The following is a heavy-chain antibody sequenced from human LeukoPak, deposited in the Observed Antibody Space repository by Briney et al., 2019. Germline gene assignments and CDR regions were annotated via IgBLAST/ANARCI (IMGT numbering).Heavy chain of an antibody. CDR1: GYSISNGEY. CDR3: ARDRGYSYGYEVGYWFDP. J-gene: IGHJ5*02. D-gene: IGHD5-18*01. Sequence: SGTLSLTCAVSGYSISNGEYWGWSRRPPGKGLEGIGTTYHSGTSYYNASLKSRVTMSVDTSKNQFSLKLSSVTAADTAVYYCARDRGYSYGYEVGYWFDPWGQGTLVTVSS. CDR2: TYHSGTS. V-gene: IGHV4-38-2*02.